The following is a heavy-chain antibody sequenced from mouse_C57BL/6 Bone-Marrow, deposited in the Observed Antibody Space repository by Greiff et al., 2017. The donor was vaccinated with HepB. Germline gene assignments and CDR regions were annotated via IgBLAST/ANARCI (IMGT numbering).Heavy chain of an antibody. CDR3: AREGDYYGSSPFDY. J-gene: IGHJ2*01. V-gene: IGHV5-16*01. Sequence: EVHLVESEGGLVQPGSSMKLSCTASGFTFSDYYMAWVRQVPEKGLEWVANINYDGSSTYYLDSLKSRFIISRDNAKNILYLQMSSLKSEDTATYYCAREGDYYGSSPFDYWGQGTTLTVSS. D-gene: IGHD1-1*01. CDR1: GFTFSDYY. CDR2: INYDGSST.